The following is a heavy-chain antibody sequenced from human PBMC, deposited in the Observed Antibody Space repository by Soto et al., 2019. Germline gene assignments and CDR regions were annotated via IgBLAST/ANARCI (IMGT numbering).Heavy chain of an antibody. V-gene: IGHV3-33*01. D-gene: IGHD2-2*01. J-gene: IGHJ6*03. CDR1: GFTFSSYG. Sequence: GGSLRLSCAASGFTFSSYGMHWVRQAPGKGLEWVAVIWYDGSNKYYADSVKGRFTISRDNSKNTLYLQMNSLRAEDTAVYYCARDRGDIVVVPVMDVWGKGTTVTVSS. CDR3: ARDRGDIVVVPVMDV. CDR2: IWYDGSNK.